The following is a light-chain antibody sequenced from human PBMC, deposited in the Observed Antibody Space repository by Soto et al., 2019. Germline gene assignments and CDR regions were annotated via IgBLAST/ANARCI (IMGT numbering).Light chain of an antibody. CDR3: LQDYNYPWT. Sequence: IQMTQSPSSLSASVGDRVIITCRASQGIGSDLAWYQQKPGKAPELLIYAASSLQSGVPSRFSGSGSGTDFTLTISSLQPEDFAAYYCLQDYNYPWTFGQGTKVDIK. J-gene: IGKJ1*01. V-gene: IGKV1-6*01. CDR2: AAS. CDR1: QGIGSD.